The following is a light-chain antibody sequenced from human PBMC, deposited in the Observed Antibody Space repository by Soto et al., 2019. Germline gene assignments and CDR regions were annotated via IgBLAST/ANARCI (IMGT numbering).Light chain of an antibody. CDR2: ANN. J-gene: IGLJ3*02. CDR1: RSNIGSNT. Sequence: QSVLTQPPSASGTPGQRVTISCSGRRSNIGSNTVNWYQQLPGTAPKLLIYANNQRPSGVPDLFSGSKSGTSASLAISGLQSGDAADYYCVAWDDNLNGRVFGGGTKLTVL. V-gene: IGLV1-44*01. CDR3: VAWDDNLNGRV.